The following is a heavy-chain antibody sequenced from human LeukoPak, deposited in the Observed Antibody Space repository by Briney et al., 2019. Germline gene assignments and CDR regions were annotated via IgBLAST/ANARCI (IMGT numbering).Heavy chain of an antibody. CDR2: IIPIFGTA. D-gene: IGHD5-24*01. Sequence: GASVTVSCKASGGTFSSYAISWVRQAPGQGLEWMGGIIPIFGTANYAQKFQGRVTITADKSTSTAYMELSSLRSEDTAVYYCARDFFGDGYNDAFDIWGQGTMVTVSS. J-gene: IGHJ3*02. V-gene: IGHV1-69*06. CDR1: GGTFSSYA. CDR3: ARDFFGDGYNDAFDI.